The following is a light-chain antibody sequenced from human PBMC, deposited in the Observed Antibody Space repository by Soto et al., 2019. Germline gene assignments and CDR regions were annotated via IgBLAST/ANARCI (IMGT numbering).Light chain of an antibody. CDR1: SSDIGDSRY. CDR2: EVS. V-gene: IGLV2-14*01. CDR3: GSSTSGDTWV. J-gene: IGLJ3*02. Sequence: SVLTQPASVSGSPGQSITISCIGTSSDIGDSRYVSWYQHHPGKAPKVIIFEVSDRPSGVSSRFSGSKSGNTASLTISGLQAEDEADYYCGSSTSGDTWVFGGGTKLTV.